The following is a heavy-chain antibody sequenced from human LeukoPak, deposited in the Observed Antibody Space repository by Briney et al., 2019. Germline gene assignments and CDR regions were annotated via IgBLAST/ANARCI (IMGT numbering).Heavy chain of an antibody. CDR3: ARAHLYCSGGSCWAY. J-gene: IGHJ4*02. Sequence: PGGSLRLSCAASGFTFSSYSMNWVRQAPGKGLEWVSSISSSSSYIYYADSVKGRFTISRGNAKNSLYLQMNSLRAEDTAVYYCARAHLYCSGGSCWAYWGQGTLVTVSS. D-gene: IGHD2-15*01. CDR2: ISSSSSYI. CDR1: GFTFSSYS. V-gene: IGHV3-21*01.